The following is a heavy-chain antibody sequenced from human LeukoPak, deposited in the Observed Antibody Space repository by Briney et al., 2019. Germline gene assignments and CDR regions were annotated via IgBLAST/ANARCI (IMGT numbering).Heavy chain of an antibody. V-gene: IGHV3-30*18. Sequence: PGGSLRLSCAASGFTFSSYGMHWVRQAPGKGLEWVAVISYDGSNKYYADSVKGRFTISRDNSKNTLYLQMNSLRAEDTAVYYCAKDSPLVNYYGSGSYLDYWGQGTLVTVSS. CDR1: GFTFSSYG. CDR3: AKDSPLVNYYGSGSYLDY. J-gene: IGHJ4*02. CDR2: ISYDGSNK. D-gene: IGHD3-10*01.